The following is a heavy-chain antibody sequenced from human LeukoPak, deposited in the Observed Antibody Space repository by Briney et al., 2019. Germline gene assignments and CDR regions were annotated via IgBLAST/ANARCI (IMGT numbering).Heavy chain of an antibody. J-gene: IGHJ5*02. D-gene: IGHD6-6*01. Sequence: ASXXVSCKASGGTFNSYAIRWVRQAPGQGLEWMGGIIPIFGTANYAQKFQGRDTNTADETTSTAYLELSSLRSEDTAVYYCARDVREYSSSSGRGWFDPWGQGTLVTVSS. CDR2: IIPIFGTA. V-gene: IGHV1-69*13. CDR1: GGTFNSYA. CDR3: ARDVREYSSSSGRGWFDP.